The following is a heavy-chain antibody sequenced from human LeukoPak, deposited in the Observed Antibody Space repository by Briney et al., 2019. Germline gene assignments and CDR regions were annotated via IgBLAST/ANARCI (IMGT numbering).Heavy chain of an antibody. CDR2: ISAYNGNT. V-gene: IGHV1-18*01. J-gene: IGHJ4*02. D-gene: IGHD3-10*01. CDR3: ARSITMVRGARRYYFDY. CDR1: GYTFTSYG. Sequence: ASVKVSCKASGYTFTSYGISWVRQAPGQGLEWMGWISAYNGNTNYAQKLQGRVTMTTDTSTSTAYMELRSLRSDDTAVYYCARSITMVRGARRYYFDYWGQGTLVTVSS.